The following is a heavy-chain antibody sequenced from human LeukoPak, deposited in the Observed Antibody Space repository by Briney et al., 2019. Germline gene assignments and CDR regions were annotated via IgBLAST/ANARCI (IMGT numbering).Heavy chain of an antibody. D-gene: IGHD3-10*01. CDR3: ARVGMVRGATLYFDY. CDR1: GGSISSYY. V-gene: IGHV4-59*08. J-gene: IGHJ4*02. CDR2: IYYSGST. Sequence: SETLSLTCTVSGGSISSYYWSWIRQPPGKGLEWIGYIYYSGSTNYNPSLKSRVTISVDTSKNQFSLKLNSVTAADTAVYYCARVGMVRGATLYFDYWGQGTLVTVSS.